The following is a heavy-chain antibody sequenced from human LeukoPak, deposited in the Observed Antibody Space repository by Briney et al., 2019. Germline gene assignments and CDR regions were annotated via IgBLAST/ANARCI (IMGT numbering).Heavy chain of an antibody. V-gene: IGHV3-72*01. D-gene: IGHD6-19*01. CDR3: LRVSSTVAGSDYLDY. Sequence: PGGSLRLSCEASGFTFSDHFMDWVRQAPGKGLEWVGRIRKKTNRYTTQYAASVQGKFTISRGDSRNSVYLQMNSLETEDTAVYYCLRVSSTVAGSDYLDYWGQGTPVTVSS. CDR2: IRKKTNRYTT. CDR1: GFTFSDHF. J-gene: IGHJ4*02.